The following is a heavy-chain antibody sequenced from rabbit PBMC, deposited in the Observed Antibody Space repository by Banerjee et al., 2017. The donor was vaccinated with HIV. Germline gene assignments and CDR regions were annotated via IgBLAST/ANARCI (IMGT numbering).Heavy chain of an antibody. CDR2: IYTSSDNT. V-gene: IGHV1S45*01. D-gene: IGHD6-1*01. CDR3: ARDNAGDAYAYYFNL. Sequence: QEQLKETGGGLVQPGGSLTLSCKASGFDFSGYYYMCWVRQAPGKGLEWIGCIYTSSDNTYYANWAKGRFTISKTSSTTVTLQMTSLTAADTATYFCARDNAGDAYAYYFNLWGQGTLVTVS. J-gene: IGHJ4*01. CDR1: GFDFSGYYY.